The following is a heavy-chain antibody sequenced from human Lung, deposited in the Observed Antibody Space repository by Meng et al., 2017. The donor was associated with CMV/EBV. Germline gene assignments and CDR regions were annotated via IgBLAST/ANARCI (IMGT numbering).Heavy chain of an antibody. CDR1: GGSISSYY. CDR2: IYYSRRT. D-gene: IGHD2-2*01. Sequence: LTCTVSGGSISSYYWNWIRQPPGKGLEWIGYIYYSRRTNYNPSLKSRVTISADMSKNQFSLKLSSVTAADTAAYYCARDTKYQGLFDIWGQGTMVTVSS. V-gene: IGHV4-59*01. CDR3: ARDTKYQGLFDI. J-gene: IGHJ3*02.